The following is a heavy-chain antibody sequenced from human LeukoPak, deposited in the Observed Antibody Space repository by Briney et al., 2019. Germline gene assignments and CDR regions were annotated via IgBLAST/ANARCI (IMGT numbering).Heavy chain of an antibody. CDR3: AKGTERYREVSSLDY. J-gene: IGHJ4*02. CDR1: GFIFNTHT. V-gene: IGHV3-23*01. D-gene: IGHD3-10*01. Sequence: SGRSLRLSCAASGFIFNTHTMNWVRQAPGKGLEWVSSLSGGVGGIYYADFVKGRFSIARDNSKNTLYLQMNSLRAEDTAAYYCAKGTERYREVSSLDYRGQGNLVAVSS. CDR2: LSGGVGGI.